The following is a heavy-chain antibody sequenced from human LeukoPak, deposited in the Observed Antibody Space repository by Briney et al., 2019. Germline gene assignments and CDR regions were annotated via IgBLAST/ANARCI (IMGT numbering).Heavy chain of an antibody. J-gene: IGHJ5*02. D-gene: IGHD2-2*01. V-gene: IGHV3-7*01. CDR3: ARDLYEDIVVVPAGFSP. CDR2: IKQDGSEK. Sequence: GGSLRLSCAASGFTFSSYWRSWVRQAPGKGLEWVANIKQDGSEKYYVDSVKGRFTISRDNAKNSLYLQMNSLRAEDTAVYYCARDLYEDIVVVPAGFSPWGQGTLVTVTS. CDR1: GFTFSSYW.